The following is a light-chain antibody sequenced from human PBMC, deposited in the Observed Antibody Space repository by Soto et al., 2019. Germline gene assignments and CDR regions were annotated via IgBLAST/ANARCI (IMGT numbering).Light chain of an antibody. CDR3: QQYGSSGT. CDR2: GAS. V-gene: IGKV3-20*01. Sequence: EIVRPQSPGTPSLSPGERATLSCRASQSVSNNYLAWYKQKPGQASRLLIYGASNRATGIPDRFSGSGSGTDFTLTIRRLEPEEFAVYYCQQYGSSGTVGQGTKVEIK. J-gene: IGKJ1*01. CDR1: QSVSNNY.